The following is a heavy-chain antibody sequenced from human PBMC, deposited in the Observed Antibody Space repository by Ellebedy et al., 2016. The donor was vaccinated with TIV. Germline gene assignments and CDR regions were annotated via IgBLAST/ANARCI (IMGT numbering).Heavy chain of an antibody. CDR3: AKDLELRFFKMEAFDI. D-gene: IGHD3-3*01. Sequence: SLKISXAASGFTFDDYAMHWVRQAPGRGLEWVSGISWNSGSIGYADSVKGRFTIFRDNAKNSLYLQINSLRTEDTALYYCAKDLELRFFKMEAFDIWGQGTMVTVSS. J-gene: IGHJ3*02. CDR2: ISWNSGSI. CDR1: GFTFDDYA. V-gene: IGHV3-9*01.